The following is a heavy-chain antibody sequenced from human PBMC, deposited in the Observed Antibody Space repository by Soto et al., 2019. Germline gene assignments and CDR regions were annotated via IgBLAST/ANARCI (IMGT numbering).Heavy chain of an antibody. V-gene: IGHV4-59*01. CDR1: GGSISSYY. CDR2: IYYSGST. Sequence: PSETLSLTCTVSGGSISSYYWSWIRQPPGKGLEWIGYIYYSGSTNYNPSLKSRVTISVDTSKNQFSLKLSSVTAADTAVYYCARSRTTVTPSGFQHWGQGTLVTVPQ. CDR3: ARSRTTVTPSGFQH. J-gene: IGHJ1*01. D-gene: IGHD4-17*01.